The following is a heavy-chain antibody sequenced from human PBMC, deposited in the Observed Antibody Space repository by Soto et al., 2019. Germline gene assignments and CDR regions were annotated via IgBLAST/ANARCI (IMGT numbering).Heavy chain of an antibody. CDR2: ISSSSSKI. Sequence: EVQLVESGGGLVQPGGSLRLSCAASGFTFSSYSMNWVRQAPGKGLEWVSYISSSSSKIYYGDSVKDRFTISRDNARNSLYLQMNSLRPEDTAVYYCARDLVGSSWGYYFDYWGQGTLVTVSS. CDR3: ARDLVGSSWGYYFDY. V-gene: IGHV3-48*01. CDR1: GFTFSSYS. D-gene: IGHD6-13*01. J-gene: IGHJ4*02.